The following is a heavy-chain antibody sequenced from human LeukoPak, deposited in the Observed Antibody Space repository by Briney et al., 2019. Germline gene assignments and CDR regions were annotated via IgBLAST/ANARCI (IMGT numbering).Heavy chain of an antibody. CDR1: GFTFSSYW. V-gene: IGHV3-74*01. D-gene: IGHD1-7*01. CDR3: ARGTSRMYYYYYYMDV. Sequence: GGSLRLSCAASGFTFSSYWMHWVRQAPGKGLVWVSRINTDGSSTSYADSVKGRFTISRGNAKNTLYLQMNSLRAEDTAVYYCARGTSRMYYYYYYMDVWGKGTTVTVSS. J-gene: IGHJ6*03. CDR2: INTDGSST.